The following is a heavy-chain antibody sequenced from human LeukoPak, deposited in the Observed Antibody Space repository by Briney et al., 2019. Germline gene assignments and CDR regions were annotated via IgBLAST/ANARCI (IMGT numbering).Heavy chain of an antibody. CDR1: GGTFSSYA. J-gene: IGHJ6*03. Sequence: SVKVSCKASGGTFSSYAISWVRQAPGQGLEWMGGIIPIFGTANYAQKFQGRVTITTDESTSTAYMELSSLRSEDTAVYYCARSFGDPGGSYYYMDVWGKGTTVTVSS. CDR2: IIPIFGTA. V-gene: IGHV1-69*05. D-gene: IGHD3-10*01. CDR3: ARSFGDPGGSYYYMDV.